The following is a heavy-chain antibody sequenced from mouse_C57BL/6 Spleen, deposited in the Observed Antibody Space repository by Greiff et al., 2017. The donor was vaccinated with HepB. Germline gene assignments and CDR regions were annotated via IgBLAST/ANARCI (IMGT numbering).Heavy chain of an antibody. CDR1: GYTFTSYW. CDR3: ALITTVDWYFDV. V-gene: IGHV1-74*01. CDR2: IHPSDSDT. Sequence: QVQLKQPGAELVKPGASVKVSCKASGYTFTSYWMHWVKQRPGQGLEWIGRIHPSDSDTNYNQKFKGKATLTVDKSSSTAYMQLSSLTSEDSAVYYCALITTVDWYFDVWGTGTTVTVSS. D-gene: IGHD1-1*01. J-gene: IGHJ1*03.